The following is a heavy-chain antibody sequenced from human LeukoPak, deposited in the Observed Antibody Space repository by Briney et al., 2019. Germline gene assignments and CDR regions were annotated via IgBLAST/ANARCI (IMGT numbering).Heavy chain of an antibody. CDR3: AKGLNSGTYINFDY. Sequence: GGSLRLSCAASGFTFSSYSMNWVRQAPGKGLEWVSSISSSSSYIYYADSVKGRFTISRDNAKNSLYLQMNSLRAEDTAVYYCAKGLNSGTYINFDYWGQGTLVTVSS. CDR1: GFTFSSYS. J-gene: IGHJ4*02. CDR2: ISSSSSYI. D-gene: IGHD1-26*01. V-gene: IGHV3-21*04.